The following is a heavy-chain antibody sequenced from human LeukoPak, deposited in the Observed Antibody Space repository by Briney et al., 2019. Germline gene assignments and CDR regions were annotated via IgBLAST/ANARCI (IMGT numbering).Heavy chain of an antibody. CDR1: GFTVSSNY. J-gene: IGHJ3*02. D-gene: IGHD2-2*01. CDR2: IYSGGST. V-gene: IGHV3-53*01. CDR3: ARKVPAATAIYAFDI. Sequence: GGSLRPSCAASGFTVSSNYMSWVRQAPGKGLEWVSVIYSGGSTYYADSVKGRFTISRDNSKNTLYLQMNSLRAEDTAVYYCARKVPAATAIYAFDIWGQGTMVTVSS.